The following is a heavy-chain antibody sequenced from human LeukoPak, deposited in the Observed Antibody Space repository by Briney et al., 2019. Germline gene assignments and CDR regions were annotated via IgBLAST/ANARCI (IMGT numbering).Heavy chain of an antibody. D-gene: IGHD3-10*01. CDR3: ARPVKGAFFYYYMDV. V-gene: IGHV1-18*01. CDR2: INTYNGNT. J-gene: IGHJ6*03. Sequence: ASVKVSCKPSDNTFPMFGLTWGRQAPGQSLEWMGWINTYNGNTQYAENVQGRATLTRDTSTTTAYMELRSLRSNDTAVYYCARPVKGAFFYYYMDVWGKGTTVIVSS. CDR1: DNTFPMFG.